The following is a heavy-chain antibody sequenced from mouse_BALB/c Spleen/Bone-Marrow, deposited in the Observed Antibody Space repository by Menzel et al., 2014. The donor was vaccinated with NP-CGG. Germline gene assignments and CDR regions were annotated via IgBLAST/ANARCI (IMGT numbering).Heavy chain of an antibody. J-gene: IGHJ4*01. CDR2: INPSNGGT. V-gene: IGHV1S81*02. CDR1: GYTFTSYW. D-gene: IGHD1-1*01. CDR3: AYMGYYGSSYAMDY. Sequence: LVESGAELVKPGASVKLSCTASGYTFTSYWMHWVKLRPGQGFEWIGEINPSNGGTNYNEKFKRKATLTVDKSSSTAYMQLSSLTSEDSAVYYCAYMGYYGSSYAMDYWGQGTSVTVSS.